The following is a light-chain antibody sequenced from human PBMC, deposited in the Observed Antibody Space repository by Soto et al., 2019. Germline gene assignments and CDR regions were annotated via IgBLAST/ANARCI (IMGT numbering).Light chain of an antibody. CDR1: SSDVGGYNR. V-gene: IGLV2-18*02. CDR2: EVS. CDR3: SSYTSSSTYV. Sequence: QSALTQPPSVSGSPGQSVTISCTGTSSDVGGYNRVSWYRQPPGTAPKLMIYEVSSRPSGVPDRFSGSKSGNTASLTISGLQAEDEADYYCSSYTSSSTYVFGTGTKLIVL. J-gene: IGLJ1*01.